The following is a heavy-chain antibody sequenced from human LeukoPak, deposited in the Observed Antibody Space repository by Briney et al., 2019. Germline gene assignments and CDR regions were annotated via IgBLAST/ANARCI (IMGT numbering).Heavy chain of an antibody. Sequence: GGSLRLSCSASGFTFSSYAMHWVRQAPGKGLEYVSGISSNGGSTNYADSVKGRLTISRDNSKNTLYLQMSSLRAEDTAVYYCVKLSSRVSQTIDYWGQGTLVTVSS. J-gene: IGHJ4*02. D-gene: IGHD6-13*01. CDR1: GFTFSSYA. CDR3: VKLSSRVSQTIDY. CDR2: ISSNGGST. V-gene: IGHV3-64D*09.